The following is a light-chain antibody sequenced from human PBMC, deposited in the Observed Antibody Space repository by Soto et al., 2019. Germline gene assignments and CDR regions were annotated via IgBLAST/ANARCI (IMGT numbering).Light chain of an antibody. CDR2: DVI. V-gene: IGLV2-11*01. J-gene: IGLJ1*01. CDR1: SSDVGEYNY. Sequence: QSVLTQPRSVSGSPGQTVTISCTGTSSDVGEYNYVSWYQKYPGKAPKVMIYDVIKRPSGVPERFSGAKSGNTASLTISGLQGEDEADYYCSSHTASTTRIFGTGTKVTVL. CDR3: SSHTASTTRI.